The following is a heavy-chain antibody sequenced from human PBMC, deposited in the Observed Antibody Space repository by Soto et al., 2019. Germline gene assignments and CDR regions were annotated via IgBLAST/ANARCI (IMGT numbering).Heavy chain of an antibody. CDR3: ARDLYYHGSGSYLAFDS. J-gene: IGHJ4*02. V-gene: IGHV3-30*03. CDR1: GFAFSSYG. Sequence: GGSLRLSCAASGFAFSSYGMHWVRRAPGKGLEWVAVISYDGSNKYYADSVKGRFTISRDNAKNSLSLQMNSLRAEDTAVYYCARDLYYHGSGSYLAFDSWGQGILVTVSS. CDR2: ISYDGSNK. D-gene: IGHD3-10*01.